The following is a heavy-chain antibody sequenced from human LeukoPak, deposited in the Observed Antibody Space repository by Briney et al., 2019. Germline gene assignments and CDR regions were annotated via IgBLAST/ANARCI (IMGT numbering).Heavy chain of an antibody. J-gene: IGHJ3*02. Sequence: GWSLRLSCAASGFTFSSYGMHWVRQAPGKGLEWVAVISYDGSNKYYADSVKGRFTISRDNSKNTLYLQMNSLRAEDTAVYYCATGQLVLDAFDIWGQGTMVTVSS. D-gene: IGHD6-13*01. CDR3: ATGQLVLDAFDI. V-gene: IGHV3-30*03. CDR1: GFTFSSYG. CDR2: ISYDGSNK.